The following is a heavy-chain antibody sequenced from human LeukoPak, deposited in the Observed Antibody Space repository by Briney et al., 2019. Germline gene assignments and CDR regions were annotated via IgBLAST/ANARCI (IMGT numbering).Heavy chain of an antibody. D-gene: IGHD3-22*01. CDR2: ISGSGATT. V-gene: IGHV3-23*01. Sequence: GGSLRLSCAASGFTFSTYAMSWVRQAPGKGLEWVSSISGSGATTYYADSVKGGFTISRENSKSTLFLQMNRLRAADTAVYNCVKHRDSYYDPGGYYFICLHLWGRGTLVTVSS. CDR3: VKHRDSYYDPGGYYFICLHL. CDR1: GFTFSTYA. J-gene: IGHJ5*02.